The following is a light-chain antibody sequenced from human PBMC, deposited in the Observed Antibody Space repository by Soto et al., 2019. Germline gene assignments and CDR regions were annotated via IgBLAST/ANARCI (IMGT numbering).Light chain of an antibody. Sequence: EIVMTQSPATLSVSPGERATLSCRASQNIDNNLAWYQQKLGQTPRLLIYGASTRATGAPARFSGSGSGTDFTLTISSQQSEYFAVYYCQQYYYWPANSFGQGTKLEIK. V-gene: IGKV3-15*01. CDR3: QQYYYWPANS. CDR2: GAS. J-gene: IGKJ2*03. CDR1: QNIDNN.